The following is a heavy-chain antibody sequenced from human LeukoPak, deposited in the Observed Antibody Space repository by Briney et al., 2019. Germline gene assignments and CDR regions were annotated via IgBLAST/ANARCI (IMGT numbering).Heavy chain of an antibody. Sequence: GASVKVSCKASGYTFTSYGISWVRQAPGQGLEWMGWISAYNGNTNYAQKLQGRVTMTTDTSTSTAYMELRSLRSDDTAVYYCARDSVIVVVINVHYYGMDVWGQGTTVTVSS. CDR2: ISAYNGNT. CDR3: ARDSVIVVVINVHYYGMDV. J-gene: IGHJ6*02. CDR1: GYTFTSYG. D-gene: IGHD3-22*01. V-gene: IGHV1-18*01.